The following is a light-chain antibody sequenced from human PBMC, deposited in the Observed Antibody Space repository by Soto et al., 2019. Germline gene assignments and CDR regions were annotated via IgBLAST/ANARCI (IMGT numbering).Light chain of an antibody. CDR2: EIS. V-gene: IGKV2-24*01. J-gene: IGKJ1*01. CDR3: LQVTHFPGT. Sequence: DMVMTQTPLSSPVTLGQPASISFRSSQSVVHSDGNTYLSWLQQRPGQPPRLLIHEISNRFPGVPDRFTGSGAGADFTLTISRVEAEDVGVYYCLQVTHFPGTFGQGPKVDIK. CDR1: QSVVHSDGNTY.